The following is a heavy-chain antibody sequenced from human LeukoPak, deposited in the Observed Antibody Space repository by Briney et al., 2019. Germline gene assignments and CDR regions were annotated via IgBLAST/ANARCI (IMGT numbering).Heavy chain of an antibody. CDR3: ARVISSSWYVTYYYYYGMDV. CDR1: GNTFTSYD. V-gene: IGHV1-8*01. J-gene: IGHJ6*02. Sequence: ASVKVSCKASGNTFTSYDINWVRQATGQGLEWMGWMNPNSGNTGYAQKFQGRVTMTRNTSISTAYMELSSLRSEGTAVYYCARVISSSWYVTYYYYYGMDVWGQGTTVTVSS. D-gene: IGHD6-13*01. CDR2: MNPNSGNT.